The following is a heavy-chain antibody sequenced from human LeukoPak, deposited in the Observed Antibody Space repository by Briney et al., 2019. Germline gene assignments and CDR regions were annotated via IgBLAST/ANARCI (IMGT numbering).Heavy chain of an antibody. CDR1: GFTFSSYA. D-gene: IGHD6-19*01. V-gene: IGHV3-23*01. CDR3: AKGLTYNSGSRGYFDY. Sequence: GGSLRLSCAASGFTFSSYAMSWVRQAPGKGLEWGSAISHSGGSTYYADSVKGRFDISRDNPKNTLYLQMNSLRADDTAVYYCAKGLTYNSGSRGYFDYWGQGTLVTASS. J-gene: IGHJ4*02. CDR2: ISHSGGST.